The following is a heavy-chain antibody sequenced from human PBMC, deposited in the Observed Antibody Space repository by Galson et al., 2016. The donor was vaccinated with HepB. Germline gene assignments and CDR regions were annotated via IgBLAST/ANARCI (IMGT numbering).Heavy chain of an antibody. D-gene: IGHD7-27*01. CDR3: ARAPGHRTGPIYYGMDV. CDR1: GFTFSSYW. V-gene: IGHV3-74*01. CDR2: INSDGSST. J-gene: IGHJ6*02. Sequence: SLRLSCAASGFTFSSYWMHWVRQAPGKGLVWVSRINSDGSSTSYADSVKGRFTISRANAKNTLDLQMNSLRAEDTAVYYCARAPGHRTGPIYYGMDVWGQGTTVTVSS.